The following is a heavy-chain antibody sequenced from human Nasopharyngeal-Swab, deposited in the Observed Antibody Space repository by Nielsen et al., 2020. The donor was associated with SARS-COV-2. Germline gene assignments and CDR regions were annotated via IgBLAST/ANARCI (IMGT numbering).Heavy chain of an antibody. CDR3: ARESSWPKGGFDY. D-gene: IGHD2-15*01. Sequence: WIRQSPGKGLEWVAVIWYDGSNKYYADSVKGRFTISRDNSKNTLYLQMNSLRAEDTAVYYCARESSWPKGGFDYWGQGTLVTVSS. CDR2: IWYDGSNK. V-gene: IGHV3-33*01. J-gene: IGHJ4*02.